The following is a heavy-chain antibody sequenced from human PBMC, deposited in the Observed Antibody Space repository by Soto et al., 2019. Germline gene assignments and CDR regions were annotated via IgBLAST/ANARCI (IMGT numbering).Heavy chain of an antibody. V-gene: IGHV3-48*03. Sequence: PGGSLRLSCAASGFTFSSYEMNWVRQAPGKGLEWVSYITGAGITILYADSVRGRFTISRDNAKNSLYLQMNSLTAEDTGIYYCTREPYVDAAMDFDYWGQGTLVTVSS. CDR3: TREPYVDAAMDFDY. CDR1: GFTFSSYE. CDR2: ITGAGITI. D-gene: IGHD5-18*01. J-gene: IGHJ4*02.